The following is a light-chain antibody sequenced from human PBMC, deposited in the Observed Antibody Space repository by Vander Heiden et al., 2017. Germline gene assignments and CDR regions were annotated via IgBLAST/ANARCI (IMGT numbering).Light chain of an antibody. CDR3: SSYAGSNNLV. J-gene: IGLJ2*01. CDR1: SSDVGGNNY. V-gene: IGLV2-8*01. CDR2: EVS. Sequence: QSALTQPPSASGSPGQSVTISCTGTSSDVGGNNYGSWYQQHPGKAPKLMIYEVSKRPSGVPDRFSGSKSGNTASLTVSGLQAEDEADYYCSSYAGSNNLVFGGGTKLTVL.